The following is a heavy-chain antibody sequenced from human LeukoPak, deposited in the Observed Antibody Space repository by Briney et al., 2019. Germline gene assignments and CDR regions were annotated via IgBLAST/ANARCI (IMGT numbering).Heavy chain of an antibody. J-gene: IGHJ6*03. CDR1: GFTFGDYA. V-gene: IGHV3-49*04. D-gene: IGHD3-22*01. Sequence: GGSPRLSCTASGFTFGDYAMSWVRQAPGKGLEWVGFIRSKAYGVTTEYAASVKGRFTISRDDSKSIAYLQMNSLKTEDTAVFYCTKHLAAYYYDSSGYSYYYYYMDVWGKGTTVTVSS. CDR2: IRSKAYGVTT. CDR3: TKHLAAYYYDSSGYSYYYYYMDV.